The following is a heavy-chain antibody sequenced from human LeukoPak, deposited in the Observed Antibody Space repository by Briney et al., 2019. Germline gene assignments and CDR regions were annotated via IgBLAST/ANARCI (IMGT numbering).Heavy chain of an antibody. D-gene: IGHD2-8*02. CDR1: GGSFSGYY. CDR3: ARELLGAFDI. CDR2: IYYSGST. V-gene: IGHV4-59*01. J-gene: IGHJ3*02. Sequence: SETLSLTCAVYGGSFSGYYWSWIRQPPGKGLEWIGYIYYSGSTNYNPSLKSRVTISVDTSKNQFSLKLSSVTAADTAVYYCARELLGAFDIWGQGTMVTVSS.